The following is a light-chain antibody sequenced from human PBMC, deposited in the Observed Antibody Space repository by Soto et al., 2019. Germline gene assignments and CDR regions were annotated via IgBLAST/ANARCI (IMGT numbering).Light chain of an antibody. Sequence: QTVVTQPPSVSGAPEQRVTISCTGSSSNIGADYDVHWYQQRPGTAPKLLIFGNINRPSGVPDRFSGSKSGTSASLAITGLQAEDEGDYYCQSYDSTLSARYVFGTGTKLTVL. CDR1: SSNIGADYD. CDR2: GNI. J-gene: IGLJ1*01. V-gene: IGLV1-40*01. CDR3: QSYDSTLSARYV.